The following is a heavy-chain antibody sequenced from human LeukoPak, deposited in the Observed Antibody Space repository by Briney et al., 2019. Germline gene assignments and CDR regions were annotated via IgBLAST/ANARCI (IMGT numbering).Heavy chain of an antibody. Sequence: GGSLRLSCAVSGFTFSSYTMNWVRQAPGKGLEWVSAISGSGGSTYYADSVKGRFTISRDNSKNTLYLQMNSLRAEDTAVYYCAKGAVVVTAIFDYWGQGTLVTVSS. V-gene: IGHV3-23*01. D-gene: IGHD2-21*02. CDR3: AKGAVVVTAIFDY. CDR1: GFTFSSYT. J-gene: IGHJ4*02. CDR2: ISGSGGST.